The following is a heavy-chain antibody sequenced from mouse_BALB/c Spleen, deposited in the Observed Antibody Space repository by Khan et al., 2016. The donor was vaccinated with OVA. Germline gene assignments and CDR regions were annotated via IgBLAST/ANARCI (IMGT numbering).Heavy chain of an antibody. CDR1: GYTFTSYT. CDR2: INPSNGYT. Sequence: VQLQESGAELARPGASVKMSCKASGYTFTSYTIHWIKERPGQGLEWIGYINPSNGYTNYNQKFKDKATLTTDKSSTTAYLQLSSLTSDDSAVYNCVRDGAYHRNDGWFAYWGQATLVTVSA. D-gene: IGHD2-14*01. V-gene: IGHV1-4*01. CDR3: VRDGAYHRNDGWFAY. J-gene: IGHJ3*01.